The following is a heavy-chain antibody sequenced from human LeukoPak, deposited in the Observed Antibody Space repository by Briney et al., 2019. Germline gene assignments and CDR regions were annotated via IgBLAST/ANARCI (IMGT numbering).Heavy chain of an antibody. D-gene: IGHD3-22*01. CDR1: GGTFSSYA. Sequence: GASVKVSCKASGGTFSSYAISWVRQAPGQGLEWMGRIIPIFGTAGYAQKFQGRVTITTDESTSTAYMELSSLRSEDTAVYDCARERITMIVVDNYFDYWGQGTLVTVSS. CDR2: IIPIFGTA. V-gene: IGHV1-69*05. J-gene: IGHJ4*02. CDR3: ARERITMIVVDNYFDY.